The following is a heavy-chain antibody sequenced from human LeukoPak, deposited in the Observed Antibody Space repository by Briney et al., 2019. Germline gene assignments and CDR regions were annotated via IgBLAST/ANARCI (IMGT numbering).Heavy chain of an antibody. J-gene: IGHJ4*02. V-gene: IGHV4-39*07. Sequence: SETLSLTCTVSGGSISTSNYYWGWIRQPPGKGLEWIGNIFYSGSTYYSPSLKSRVTISLDTSRNQFSLKLNSVTAADTAVYYCARVKPAPLYDFDYWGQGTLVTVSS. D-gene: IGHD2/OR15-2a*01. CDR1: GGSISTSNYY. CDR2: IFYSGST. CDR3: ARVKPAPLYDFDY.